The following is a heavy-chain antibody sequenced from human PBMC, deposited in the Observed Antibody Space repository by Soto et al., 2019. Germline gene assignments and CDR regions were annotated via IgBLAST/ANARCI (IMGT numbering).Heavy chain of an antibody. V-gene: IGHV3-74*01. CDR2: INSDGSST. Sequence: PGGSLRLSCAASGFTFSSYWMHWVRQAPGKGLVWVSRINSDGSSTSYADSVKGRFTISRDNAKNTLYLQMNSLRAEDTAVYYCTTGVTSRGMDVWGQGTTVTVSS. CDR3: TTGVTSRGMDV. D-gene: IGHD2-21*02. J-gene: IGHJ6*02. CDR1: GFTFSSYW.